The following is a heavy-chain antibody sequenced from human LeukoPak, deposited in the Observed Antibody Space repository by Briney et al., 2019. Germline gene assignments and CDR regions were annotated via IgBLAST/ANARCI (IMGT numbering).Heavy chain of an antibody. CDR3: ARRDYGGHAAYFDY. D-gene: IGHD4-17*01. CDR2: IYPRDSDT. Sequence: GESLKISCKGYGYTFTSNWIGCVRQMPGKGLEWMGIIYPRDSDTVYSPSFQGQVIMSVDKSISTAYLQWSSLKASDTAIYFCARRDYGGHAAYFDYWGQGTLVTVSS. CDR1: GYTFTSNW. J-gene: IGHJ4*02. V-gene: IGHV5-51*01.